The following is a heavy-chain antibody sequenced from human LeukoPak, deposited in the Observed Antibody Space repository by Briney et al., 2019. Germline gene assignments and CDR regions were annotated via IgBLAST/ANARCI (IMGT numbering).Heavy chain of an antibody. D-gene: IGHD4/OR15-4a*01. CDR2: ISSSSSYI. CDR3: ARDDYGGLDY. J-gene: IGHJ4*02. Sequence: GGSLRLSCAASEFTFSTYSMNWVRQAPGKGLEWVSSISSSSSYIYYVDSVKGRFTISRNNAKKSLYLQMKILLAEDTAVYYVARDDYGGLDYWGQGTLVTVSS. V-gene: IGHV3-21*01. CDR1: EFTFSTYS.